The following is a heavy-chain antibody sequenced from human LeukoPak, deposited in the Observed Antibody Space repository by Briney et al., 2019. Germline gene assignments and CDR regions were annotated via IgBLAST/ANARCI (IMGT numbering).Heavy chain of an antibody. CDR1: GGSISSSSYY. V-gene: IGHV4-39*01. CDR2: IYYSGST. CDR3: ARPMGATGAFDY. D-gene: IGHD1-26*01. J-gene: IGHJ4*02. Sequence: SETLSLTCTVSGGSISSSSYYWGWIRQPPGKGLEWIGSIYYSGSTYYNPSLKSRVTISVDTSKDQFSLKLSSVTAADTAVYYCARPMGATGAFDYWGQGPLVTVSS.